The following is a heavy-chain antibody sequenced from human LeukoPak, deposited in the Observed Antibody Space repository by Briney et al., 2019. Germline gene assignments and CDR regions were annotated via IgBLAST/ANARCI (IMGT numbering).Heavy chain of an antibody. V-gene: IGHV1-69*05. CDR1: GGTFSSYA. Sequence: SVKVSCKASGGTFSSYAISWVRQAPGQGLEWMGRIIPIFGTANYAQKFQGRVTITTDESTSTAYMELSSLRSEDTAVYYCAKHRYQLLNGFDYWGQGTLVTVSS. CDR2: IIPIFGTA. J-gene: IGHJ4*02. D-gene: IGHD2-2*01. CDR3: AKHRYQLLNGFDY.